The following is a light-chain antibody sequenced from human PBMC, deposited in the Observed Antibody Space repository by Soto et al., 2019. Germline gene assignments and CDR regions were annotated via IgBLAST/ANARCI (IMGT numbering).Light chain of an antibody. V-gene: IGKV3-15*01. CDR3: QQYNNWST. Sequence: EIVLTQSPGTLSLSPGERATLSCRASQSVSSNLAWYQQKPGQAPRLLIYGASTRATGIPARFSGSGYGTEFTLTISSLQSEDFAVYYCQQYNNWSTFGQGTKLEIK. CDR1: QSVSSN. J-gene: IGKJ2*02. CDR2: GAS.